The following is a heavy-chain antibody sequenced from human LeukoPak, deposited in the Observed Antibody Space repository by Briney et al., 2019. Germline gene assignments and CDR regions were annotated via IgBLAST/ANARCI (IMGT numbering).Heavy chain of an antibody. CDR2: IYPGDSDT. D-gene: IGHD2-15*01. V-gene: IGHV5-51*01. CDR1: GYSFTSYW. Sequence: GESLKISCKGSGYSFTSYWIGGVRQMPGEGLGWMGIIYPGDSDTRYSPSFQGQVTNSADKSISTAYLQWSSLKASDTAMYYCARGGIDCSGGSCYLVWFDPWGQGTLVTVSS. CDR3: ARGGIDCSGGSCYLVWFDP. J-gene: IGHJ5*02.